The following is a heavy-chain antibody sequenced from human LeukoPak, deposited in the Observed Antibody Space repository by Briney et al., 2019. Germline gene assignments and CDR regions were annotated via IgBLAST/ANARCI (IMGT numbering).Heavy chain of an antibody. J-gene: IGHJ6*02. CDR2: ISGSGGST. CDR1: GFTFSSYA. D-gene: IGHD6-13*01. CDR3: ARGVSAVGGYYYGMDV. V-gene: IGHV3-23*01. Sequence: GGSLRLSCAASGFTFSSYAMSWVRQAPGKGLEWVSAISGSGGSTYYADSVKGRFTISSDNPKNTVNLQMNSLRSDDTAVYYCARGVSAVGGYYYGMDVWGQGTTVTVSS.